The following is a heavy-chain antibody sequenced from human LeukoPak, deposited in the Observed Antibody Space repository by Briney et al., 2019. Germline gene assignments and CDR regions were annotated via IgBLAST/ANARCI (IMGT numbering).Heavy chain of an antibody. J-gene: IGHJ4*02. D-gene: IGHD2-8*01. Sequence: GSLRLSCAASGFTFSSYSMNWVRPPPGKGLEWVSSISRSSSYIYYADSVKGRFTISRDNAKNSLYLQMNSLRAEDTAVYYCARDSGVYFDYWGQGTLVTVSS. CDR1: GFTFSSYS. V-gene: IGHV3-21*01. CDR3: ARDSGVYFDY. CDR2: ISRSSSYI.